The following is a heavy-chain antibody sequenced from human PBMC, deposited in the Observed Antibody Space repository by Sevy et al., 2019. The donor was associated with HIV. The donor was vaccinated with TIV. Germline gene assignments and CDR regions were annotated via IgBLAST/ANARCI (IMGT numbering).Heavy chain of an antibody. Sequence: SETLSLTCAVYGGSFSGYYWSWIRQPPGKGLEWIGEINHSGSTNYNPSLKSRVTISVDTSKNQFSLNLSSVTVADTAVYYCARLWSVKLWSGYPSVGVFDYWGQGTLVTVSS. V-gene: IGHV4-34*01. J-gene: IGHJ4*02. CDR3: ARLWSVKLWSGYPSVGVFDY. D-gene: IGHD3-3*01. CDR1: GGSFSGYY. CDR2: INHSGST.